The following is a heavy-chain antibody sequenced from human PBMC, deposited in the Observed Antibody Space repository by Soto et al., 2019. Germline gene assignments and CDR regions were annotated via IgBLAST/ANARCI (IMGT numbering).Heavy chain of an antibody. J-gene: IGHJ6*03. CDR1: GYTFTGYY. Sequence: QVQLVQSGAEVKKPGASVKVSCKASGYTFTGYYMHWVRQAPGQGLEWMGWINPNSGGTNYAQKFQGWVTITSASSISTTYVELSRMRSEDTAVYYCARGSGAAAGTSYSYYIDVWGKGTTVTVSS. CDR2: INPNSGGT. CDR3: ARGSGAAAGTSYSYYIDV. D-gene: IGHD6-13*01. V-gene: IGHV1-2*04.